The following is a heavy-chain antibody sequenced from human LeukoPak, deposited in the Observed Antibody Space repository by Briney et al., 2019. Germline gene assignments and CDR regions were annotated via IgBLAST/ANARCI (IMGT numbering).Heavy chain of an antibody. CDR2: ISSSGSTI. J-gene: IGHJ4*02. D-gene: IGHD3-10*01. V-gene: IGHV3-48*03. CDR1: GFTFSSYE. Sequence: GGSLRLSCAASGFTFSSYEMNWVRQAPGKGLEWVSYISSSGSTIYYADSVKGRFTISRDNAKNSLYLQMNSLRAEDTAVYYCARVLNQPLWFGELLVDYWGQGTLVTVSS. CDR3: ARVLNQPLWFGELLVDY.